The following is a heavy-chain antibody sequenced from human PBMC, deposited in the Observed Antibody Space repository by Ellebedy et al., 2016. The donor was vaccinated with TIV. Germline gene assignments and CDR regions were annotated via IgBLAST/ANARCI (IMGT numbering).Heavy chain of an antibody. V-gene: IGHV3-64D*06. CDR1: GFTFSHYA. J-gene: IGHJ4*02. CDR2: MNNNGGNT. D-gene: IGHD2-21*02. Sequence: PGGSLRLSCSASGFTFSHYAMHWVRQAPGKGLEYVSAMNNNGGNTYYADSVKGRFTISRDTSKNTLYLQMNSLIPEDTAMYYCVKDRGDIIRDFDYWGQGTLVTVSS. CDR3: VKDRGDIIRDFDY.